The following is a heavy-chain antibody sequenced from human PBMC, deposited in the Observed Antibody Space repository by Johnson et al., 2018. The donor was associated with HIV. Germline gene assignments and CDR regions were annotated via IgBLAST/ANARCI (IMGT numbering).Heavy chain of an antibody. CDR2: ISSGADT. J-gene: IGHJ3*02. CDR1: GFTFSSYA. V-gene: IGHV3-66*01. Sequence: VQLVESGGGLVQPGGSLRLSCAASGFTFSSYAMSWVRQAPGKGLEWVSVISSGADTWYAGSVTGRFTISRDNSKNTLYLQMNSLRAEDTAVYYCARGCRDGYTCDAFDIWGQGTLVTVSS. D-gene: IGHD5-24*01. CDR3: ARGCRDGYTCDAFDI.